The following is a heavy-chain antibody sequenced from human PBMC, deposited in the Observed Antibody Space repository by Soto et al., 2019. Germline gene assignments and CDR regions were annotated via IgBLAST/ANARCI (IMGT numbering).Heavy chain of an antibody. V-gene: IGHV3-15*05. CDR2: IKSNIDGGTV. D-gene: IGHD2-21*01. J-gene: IGHJ1*01. CDR1: GFTFNSAW. CDR3: VSAVIY. Sequence: GVLRLSCAASGFTFNSAWMNWVRQAPGKGLEWVGRIKSNIDGGTVDYAASVKGRFTISRDDSKSTLYLQMNSLTIEDTAVYYCVSAVIYWGQGTLVTVSS.